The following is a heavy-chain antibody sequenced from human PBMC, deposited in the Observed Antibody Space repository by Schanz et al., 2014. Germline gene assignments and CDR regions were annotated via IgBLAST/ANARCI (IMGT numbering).Heavy chain of an antibody. CDR1: GFTFSTYW. D-gene: IGHD3-22*01. V-gene: IGHV3-7*01. J-gene: IGHJ4*02. CDR3: AKSYDTSGYSGFDY. CDR2: IKQDGIEK. Sequence: EVQLVESGGGLVQPGGSLRLSCAASGFTFSTYWMSWVRQAPGKGLEWVANIKQDGIEKYYVDSVKGRFTISRDNAKNSLYLQMNSLTADDTAVYFCAKSYDTSGYSGFDYWGQGTLVTVSS.